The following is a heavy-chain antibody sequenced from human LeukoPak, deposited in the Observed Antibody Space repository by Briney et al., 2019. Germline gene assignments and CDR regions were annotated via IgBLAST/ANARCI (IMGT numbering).Heavy chain of an antibody. CDR2: INHSGNT. CDR1: GQPFSGYY. D-gene: IGHD3-10*01. V-gene: IGHV4-34*01. J-gene: IGHJ4*02. CDR3: ARIFRGAYFDY. Sequence: AETQSLTCAVYGQPFSGYYWSWIRHPPGKGLECIGEINHSGNTIYNPSLKSRVTLSDDKSKNQFSLKIGSVTAADTAVYYCARIFRGAYFDYWGRGTLVTVSS.